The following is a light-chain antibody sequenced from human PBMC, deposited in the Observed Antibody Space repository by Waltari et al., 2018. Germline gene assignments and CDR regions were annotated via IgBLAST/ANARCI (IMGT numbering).Light chain of an antibody. V-gene: IGLV3-10*01. CDR3: YSKDSSGNHRV. J-gene: IGLJ2*01. CDR2: EDT. Sequence: SYELTQPPSVSVSPGHTATITCSGDALPKKYAYWYQQKSGQAPVLVIYEDTKRPSGIPERFSGSSSGTTATLTISGAQVEDEADYYCYSKDSSGNHRVFGGGTKLTVL. CDR1: ALPKKY.